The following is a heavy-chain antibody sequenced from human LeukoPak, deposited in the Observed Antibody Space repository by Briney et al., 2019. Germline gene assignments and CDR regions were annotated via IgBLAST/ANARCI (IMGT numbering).Heavy chain of an antibody. CDR3: VRDITSGWAFDI. CDR1: GFTFSSYR. D-gene: IGHD6-19*01. CDR2: IKQDGSEK. V-gene: IGHV3-7*04. J-gene: IGHJ3*02. Sequence: PGGSLRLSCAFSGFTFSSYRMSWVRQAPGKGLEWVASIKQDGSEKYFVDSVRGRFTISRDNTKNSLYLQMNSLRAEDTAVYFCVRDITSGWAFDIWGQGTMVTVSS.